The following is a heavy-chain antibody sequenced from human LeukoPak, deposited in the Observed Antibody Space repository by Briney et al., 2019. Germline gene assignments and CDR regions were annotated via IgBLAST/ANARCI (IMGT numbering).Heavy chain of an antibody. V-gene: IGHV1-8*01. CDR3: ARVRIAAPNWFDP. Sequence: ASVNVSCKASGYTFTSYDINWVRQATGQGLEWMGWMNPNSGNTGYAQKFQGRVTMTRNTSISTAYMELSSLRSEDTAVYYCARVRIAAPNWFDPWGQGTLVTVSS. D-gene: IGHD6-13*01. CDR1: GYTFTSYD. CDR2: MNPNSGNT. J-gene: IGHJ5*02.